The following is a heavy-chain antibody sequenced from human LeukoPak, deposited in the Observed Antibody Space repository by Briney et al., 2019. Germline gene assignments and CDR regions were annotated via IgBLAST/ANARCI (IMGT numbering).Heavy chain of an antibody. D-gene: IGHD1-26*01. Sequence: PGRSLRLSCAASGFTFDDYAMPWVRQAPGKGLEWVSGISWNSGSIGYADSVKGRFTISRDNAKNSLYLQMNSLRAEDTALYYRAKAAGWELQEYFDYWGQGTLVTVSS. CDR1: GFTFDDYA. CDR2: ISWNSGSI. CDR3: AKAAGWELQEYFDY. J-gene: IGHJ4*02. V-gene: IGHV3-9*01.